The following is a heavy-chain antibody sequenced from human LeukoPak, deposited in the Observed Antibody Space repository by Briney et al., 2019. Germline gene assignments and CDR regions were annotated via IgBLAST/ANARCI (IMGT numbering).Heavy chain of an antibody. CDR1: GFTFSSYA. D-gene: IGHD3-10*01. J-gene: IGHJ4*02. V-gene: IGHV3-30-3*01. Sequence: GRSLRLSCAASGFTFSSYAMHWVRQAPGKGLEWVAVISYDGNNKYYADSVKGRFTISRDNAKNSLYLQMNSLRAEDTAVYYCARDRGFDYWGQGTLVTVSS. CDR2: ISYDGNNK. CDR3: ARDRGFDY.